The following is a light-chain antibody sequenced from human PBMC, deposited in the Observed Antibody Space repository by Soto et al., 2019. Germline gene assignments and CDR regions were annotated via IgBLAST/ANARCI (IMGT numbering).Light chain of an antibody. V-gene: IGLV2-14*01. Sequence: QSALTQPASVSGSPGQSITISCTGTSSDVGGYNYVSWYQQHPGKAPKLMIYDVSNRPSGVSNRFSGSKSGNKASPTISWLQAEDEADYYCSSYTSSSTYVVFGGGTKLTVL. CDR1: SSDVGGYNY. CDR2: DVS. CDR3: SSYTSSSTYVV. J-gene: IGLJ2*01.